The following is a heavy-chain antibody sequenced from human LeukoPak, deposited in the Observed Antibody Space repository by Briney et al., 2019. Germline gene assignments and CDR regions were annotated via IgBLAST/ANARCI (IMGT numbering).Heavy chain of an antibody. D-gene: IGHD3-9*01. CDR2: IYYSGST. CDR1: GGSISSYY. CDR3: ARGPPASYCDILTGYGAGFDP. Sequence: PSETLSLTCTVSGGSISSYYWSWIRQPPGKGLEWIGYIYYSGSTNYNPSLKSRVTISVDTSKNQFSLKLSSVTAADTAVYYCARGPPASYCDILTGYGAGFDPWGQGTLVTVSS. V-gene: IGHV4-59*01. J-gene: IGHJ5*02.